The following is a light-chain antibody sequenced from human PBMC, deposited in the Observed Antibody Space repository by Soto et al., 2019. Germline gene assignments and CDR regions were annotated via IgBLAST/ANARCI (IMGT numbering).Light chain of an antibody. J-gene: IGKJ4*01. V-gene: IGKV3-20*01. Sequence: DIVLTQSPGTLSFSPGERATLSWRASQTVNSNYVAWYQQKPGQAPRVLIFAASRRATGIPDRFSGSGSGTDFTFTISRLESEDFAVYYCQQYGSSPLTFGRGTKV. CDR2: AAS. CDR1: QTVNSNY. CDR3: QQYGSSPLT.